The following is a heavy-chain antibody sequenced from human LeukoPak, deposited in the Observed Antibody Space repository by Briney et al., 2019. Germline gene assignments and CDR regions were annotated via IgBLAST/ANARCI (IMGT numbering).Heavy chain of an antibody. J-gene: IGHJ5*02. CDR3: ARRNYYDVWFDP. V-gene: IGHV5-51*01. Sequence: GESLRISCKASSYNFGNYWIGWVRQMPGKGLEWMGIIYPGGSETQYMPSFEGQVTISVDESTSTVYLQWSTLKASDTAMYYCARRNYYDVWFDPWGQGTLVTVSS. CDR1: SYNFGNYW. CDR2: IYPGGSET. D-gene: IGHD3-16*01.